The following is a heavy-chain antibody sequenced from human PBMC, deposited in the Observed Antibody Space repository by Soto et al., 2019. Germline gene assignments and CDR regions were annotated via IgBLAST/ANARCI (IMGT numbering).Heavy chain of an antibody. D-gene: IGHD1-7*01. CDR1: GDSVSSNSAA. CDR2: TYYRSKWYN. V-gene: IGHV6-1*01. CDR3: ARQGITGTTMAKISDY. J-gene: IGHJ4*02. Sequence: SQTLSLTCAISGDSVSSNSAAWNWIRQSLSRGLEWLGRTYYRSKWYNDYAVSVKSRITINPDTSKNQFSQQLNSVTPEDTAVYYCARQGITGTTMAKISDYWGQGTLVTVSS.